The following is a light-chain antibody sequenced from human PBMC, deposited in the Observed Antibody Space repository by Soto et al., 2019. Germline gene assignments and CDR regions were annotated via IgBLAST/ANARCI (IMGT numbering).Light chain of an antibody. CDR1: SSDVGSYNY. Sequence: QSALTQPRSVSGSPGQSVAISCTGTSSDVGSYNYVSWFQQHPGKAPKLLVYDITTRPSGVPDRFSGSKSGNTASLTISGLQADDEADYYCCSYAGSYTWVFGGGTKLTVL. CDR2: DIT. V-gene: IGLV2-11*01. J-gene: IGLJ3*02. CDR3: CSYAGSYTWV.